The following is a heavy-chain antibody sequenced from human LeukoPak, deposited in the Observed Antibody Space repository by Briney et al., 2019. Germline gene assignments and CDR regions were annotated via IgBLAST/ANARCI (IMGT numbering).Heavy chain of an antibody. CDR3: AGAPNYVQEYYFDY. Sequence: GGSLRLSCAASGFTVSRNYMSWVRQAPGMGLEWVSVIYSGGDTYYADSVKGRFTISRDNSKNTLFLQMNSLRAEDTAVYFCAGAPNYVQEYYFDYWGQGTLVTVSS. V-gene: IGHV3-53*01. CDR2: IYSGGDT. CDR1: GFTVSRNY. D-gene: IGHD1-7*01. J-gene: IGHJ4*02.